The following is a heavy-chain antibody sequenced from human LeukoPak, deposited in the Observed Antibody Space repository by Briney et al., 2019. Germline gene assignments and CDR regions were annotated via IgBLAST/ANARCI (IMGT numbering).Heavy chain of an antibody. D-gene: IGHD3-10*01. J-gene: IGHJ4*02. CDR2: INPNSGGT. CDR3: ARGNYYGSGSYWMGDY. Sequence: ASVKVSCKASGYTFTGYYMRWVRQAPGQGLEWMGWINPNSGGTNYAQKFQGRVTMTRDTSISTAYMELSRLRSDDTAVYYCARGNYYGSGSYWMGDYWGQGTLVTVSS. V-gene: IGHV1-2*02. CDR1: GYTFTGYY.